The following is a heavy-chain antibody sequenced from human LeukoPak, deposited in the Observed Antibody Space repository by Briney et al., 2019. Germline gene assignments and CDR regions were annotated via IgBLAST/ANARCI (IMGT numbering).Heavy chain of an antibody. J-gene: IGHJ4*02. CDR3: ARDWGVTPAY. D-gene: IGHD3-16*01. V-gene: IGHV3-21*01. CDR1: GFTFSSYS. CDR2: ISSSSSYI. Sequence: GGSLRLSCAASGFTFSSYSMNWVRQAPGKGLEWVSSISSSSSYIYYADSVKGRFTISRVNAKNSLYPQMNSLRAEDTAVYYCARDWGVTPAYWGQGTLVTVSS.